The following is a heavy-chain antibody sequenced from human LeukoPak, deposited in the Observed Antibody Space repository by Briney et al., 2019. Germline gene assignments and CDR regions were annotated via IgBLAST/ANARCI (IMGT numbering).Heavy chain of an antibody. CDR3: AREVRNDGDY. Sequence: GGSLRLSCAASGFTFSSYAMSWVRQAPGKGLEWVAVISYDGSNKYYADSVKGRLTISRDNSKNTLYLQMDSLRVEDTAVYYCAREVRNDGDYWGQGTLVTVSS. D-gene: IGHD1-1*01. CDR2: ISYDGSNK. V-gene: IGHV3-30*03. CDR1: GFTFSSYA. J-gene: IGHJ4*02.